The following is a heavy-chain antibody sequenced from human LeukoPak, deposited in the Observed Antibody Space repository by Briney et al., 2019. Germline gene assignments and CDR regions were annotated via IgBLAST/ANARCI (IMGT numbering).Heavy chain of an antibody. J-gene: IGHJ4*02. V-gene: IGHV3-23*01. D-gene: IGHD3-10*01. CDR1: GLTFDSYA. CDR2: VTGTGGNT. CDR3: AKVHGSGSYRFDF. Sequence: GGSLRLSCEGSGLTFDSYAMRWDRQSPGKGLEWVSAVTGTGGNTYHADSVKDRFTIPRDNSKNTVYLQMNSLRAEDTAIYYCAKVHGSGSYRFDFWGQGTLVSVSS.